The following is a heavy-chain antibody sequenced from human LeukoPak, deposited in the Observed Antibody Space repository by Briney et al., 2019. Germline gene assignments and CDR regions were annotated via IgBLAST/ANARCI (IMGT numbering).Heavy chain of an antibody. Sequence: SETLSLTCTVSGGSISSSSYYWGWIRQPPGKGLEWIGSIYYSGSTYYNPSLKSRVTISVDTSKNQFSLKLSSVTAADTAVYYCARHSSSTPFDYWGQGTLVIVSS. CDR2: IYYSGST. D-gene: IGHD6-6*01. J-gene: IGHJ4*02. CDR3: ARHSSSTPFDY. CDR1: GGSISSSSYY. V-gene: IGHV4-39*01.